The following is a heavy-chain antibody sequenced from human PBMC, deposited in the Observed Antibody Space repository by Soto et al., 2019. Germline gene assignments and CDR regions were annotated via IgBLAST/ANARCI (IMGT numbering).Heavy chain of an antibody. CDR3: AKDRSIVVVTAAIRWSYGMDV. V-gene: IGHV3-30*18. Sequence: GGSLRLSCAASGFTFITYGMHWVRQAPGKGLEWVAVISYDGSDKYYADSVKGRFTISRDDSKNTLYLQLNSLRAEDTAVYYCAKDRSIVVVTAAIRWSYGMDVWGQGTTVTVSS. J-gene: IGHJ6*02. CDR1: GFTFITYG. D-gene: IGHD2-2*02. CDR2: ISYDGSDK.